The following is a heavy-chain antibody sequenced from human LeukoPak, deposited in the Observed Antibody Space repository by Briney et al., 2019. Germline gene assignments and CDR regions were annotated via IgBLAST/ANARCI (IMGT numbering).Heavy chain of an antibody. V-gene: IGHV4-59*01. CDR3: ARSTGSTMFIDY. CDR1: GGSISPYY. Sequence: KPSETLSLXCTVSGGSISPYYWSWIRQPPGKELEWLGYIYYSGNTDYNPSLKSRVAISVDTSKNQFSLKLSSVTAADTAVYYCARSTGSTMFIDYWGQGTLVTVSS. CDR2: IYYSGNT. D-gene: IGHD3-10*02. J-gene: IGHJ4*02.